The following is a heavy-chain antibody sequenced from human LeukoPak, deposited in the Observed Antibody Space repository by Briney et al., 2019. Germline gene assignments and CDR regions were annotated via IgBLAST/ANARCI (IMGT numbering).Heavy chain of an antibody. V-gene: IGHV3-21*01. CDR2: ISSSSTYI. CDR1: GFTFGSYT. Sequence: PGGSLRLSCAASGFTFGSYTMNWVRQAPGKGLEWVSSISSSSTYIYYADSVKGRFTISRDNAKNSLYLQMNRLRAEDTAVYYCARGLPRDDSSGYYSYWGQGTLVTVSS. J-gene: IGHJ4*02. D-gene: IGHD3-22*01. CDR3: ARGLPRDDSSGYYSY.